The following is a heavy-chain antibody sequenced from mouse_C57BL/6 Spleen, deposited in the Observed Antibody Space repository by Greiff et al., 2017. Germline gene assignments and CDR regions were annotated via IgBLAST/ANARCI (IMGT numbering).Heavy chain of an antibody. J-gene: IGHJ4*01. D-gene: IGHD6-1*01. CDR1: GYTFTSYW. CDR2: IDPSDSYT. Sequence: QVQLQQPGAELVMPGASVKLSCKASGYTFTSYWMHWVKQRPGQGLEWIGEIDPSDSYTNYNQKFKGKSTLTVDKSSSTAYMQLRSLTSEDSAVYYCARSYSLYAMDYWGQGTSVTVSA. V-gene: IGHV1-69*01. CDR3: ARSYSLYAMDY.